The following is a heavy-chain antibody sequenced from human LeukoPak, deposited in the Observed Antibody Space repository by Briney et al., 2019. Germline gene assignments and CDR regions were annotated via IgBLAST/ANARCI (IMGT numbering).Heavy chain of an antibody. V-gene: IGHV4-39*07. CDR3: ARCQYPLWFGARHYYYYMDV. J-gene: IGHJ6*03. CDR2: MDYTGSA. Sequence: PSETLSLTCTVSGGSINSSNYYWGWIRQPPGKGLECIGTMDYTGSAYYNPSLKSRVTISVDTSKNQFSLKLSSVTAADTAVYYCARCQYPLWFGARHYYYYMDVWGKGTTVTISS. D-gene: IGHD3-10*01. CDR1: GGSINSSNYY.